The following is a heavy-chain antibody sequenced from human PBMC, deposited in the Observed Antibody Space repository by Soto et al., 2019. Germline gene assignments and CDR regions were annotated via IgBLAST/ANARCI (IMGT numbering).Heavy chain of an antibody. CDR2: IYQSGRT. CDR3: ARGTYYYGSGSYYTPYYFDY. J-gene: IGHJ4*02. Sequence: SETLSLTCAVSGGSINTFDFSWSWIRQPPGRGLEWIGSIYQSGRTYYNPSLRSRVTISVDTSKNQFSLKLSSVTAADTAVYYCARGTYYYGSGSYYTPYYFDYWGQGTLVTVSS. V-gene: IGHV4-30-2*01. D-gene: IGHD3-10*01. CDR1: GGSINTFDFS.